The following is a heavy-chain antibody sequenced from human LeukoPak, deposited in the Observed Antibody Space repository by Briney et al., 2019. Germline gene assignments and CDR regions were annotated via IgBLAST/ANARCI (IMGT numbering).Heavy chain of an antibody. J-gene: IGHJ4*02. CDR2: INAYNGNT. CDR1: GYTFTSYG. V-gene: IGHV1-18*01. CDR3: ARSPTTVTRSDF. D-gene: IGHD4-17*01. Sequence: ASVTVSFKASGYTFTSYGISWVRQAPGQGLEWMGWINAYNGNTNYAQKLQGRLTITTDTSTTTAYMELRSLRSDDTAVYYCARSPTTVTRSDFWGQGTLVTVSS.